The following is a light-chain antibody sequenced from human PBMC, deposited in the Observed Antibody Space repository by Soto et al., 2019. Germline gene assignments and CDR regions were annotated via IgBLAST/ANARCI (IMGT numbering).Light chain of an antibody. V-gene: IGKV3-20*01. CDR1: QSIRRNF. Sequence: EIVLTQSPGTLSLSPGERVTLSCRASQSIRRNFLAWYQQKPGQAPRLLIYDISARAAGIPDRFSGSGSGTDFTLTISRLEPEDFAVYFCQQYGNSPRTFGQGTKLEIK. CDR3: QQYGNSPRT. J-gene: IGKJ2*01. CDR2: DIS.